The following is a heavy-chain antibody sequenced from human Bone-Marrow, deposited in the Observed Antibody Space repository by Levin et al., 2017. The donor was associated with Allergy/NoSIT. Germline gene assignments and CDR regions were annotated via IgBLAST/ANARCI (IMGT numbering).Heavy chain of an antibody. CDR3: ARDDYGNQNWFDP. J-gene: IGHJ5*02. D-gene: IGHD4/OR15-4a*01. Sequence: AASVKVSCQASGYTFNNYGINWVRQAPGQGLEWMGWIHTYTGNTNYAQKLQGRVTLTTDTSTTTVYMEPRSLRSDDTAVYYCARDDYGNQNWFDPWGQGTQVTV. CDR2: IHTYTGNT. CDR1: GYTFNNYG. V-gene: IGHV1-18*01.